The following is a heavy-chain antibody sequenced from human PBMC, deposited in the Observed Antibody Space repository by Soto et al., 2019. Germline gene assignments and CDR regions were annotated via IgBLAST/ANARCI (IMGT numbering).Heavy chain of an antibody. Sequence: GGSLRLSCAASGFTFSSYWMHWVRQAPGKGLVWVSRINSDGSSTSYADSVKGRFTISRDNAKNTLYLQMNSLKAEDTAVYYCARIRGREQLPRTYFDYWGRGTLVTVSS. CDR2: INSDGSST. D-gene: IGHD6-13*01. CDR3: ARIRGREQLPRTYFDY. CDR1: GFTFSSYW. J-gene: IGHJ4*02. V-gene: IGHV3-74*01.